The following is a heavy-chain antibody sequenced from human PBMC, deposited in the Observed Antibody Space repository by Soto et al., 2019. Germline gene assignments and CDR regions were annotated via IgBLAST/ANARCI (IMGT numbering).Heavy chain of an antibody. V-gene: IGHV3-73*01. CDR1: GDTFSDTA. D-gene: IGHD1-26*01. CDR3: NKYSGTLSAPAA. Sequence: GGSLRHSCAASGDTFSDTAIHWVRQAPGKGLEWVGRVASKPEGYTTTYGASVKGRFTISRDESQNTAYLQMNSLKTEDTAVYYCNKYSGTLSAPAALGPGTLVTVSS. J-gene: IGHJ5*02. CDR2: VASKPEGYTT.